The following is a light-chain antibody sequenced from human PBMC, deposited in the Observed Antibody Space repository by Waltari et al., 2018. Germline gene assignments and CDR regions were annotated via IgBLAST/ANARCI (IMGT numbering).Light chain of an antibody. CDR1: SSNIGTNL. V-gene: IGLV1-44*01. Sequence: QSVLTPPPSASGTPGPRVTISCSGSSSNIGTNLVNWYPQVPGKVPKLVIYRSDQRPSGVPDRFSGSKSGTSASLAINGLQSEDEADYYCAAWDDSMHGHWVFGGGTKVTVL. CDR2: RSD. J-gene: IGLJ3*02. CDR3: AAWDDSMHGHWV.